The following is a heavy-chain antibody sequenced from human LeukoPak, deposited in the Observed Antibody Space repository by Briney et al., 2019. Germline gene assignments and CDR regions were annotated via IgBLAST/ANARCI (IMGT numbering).Heavy chain of an antibody. CDR3: ARTHPTYYYDSRRAFDI. CDR2: IIPIFGTA. V-gene: IGHV1-69*13. CDR1: GGTFSSYA. D-gene: IGHD3-22*01. Sequence: GGSVTVSCKASGGTFSSYAISWVRQAPGQGLEWMGGIIPIFGTANYAQKFQGRVTITADEYTSTAYMELSSLRSEDTAVYYCARTHPTYYYDSRRAFDIWGQGTMVTVSS. J-gene: IGHJ3*02.